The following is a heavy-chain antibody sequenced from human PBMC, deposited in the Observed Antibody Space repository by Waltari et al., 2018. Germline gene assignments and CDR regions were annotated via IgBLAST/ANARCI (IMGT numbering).Heavy chain of an antibody. J-gene: IGHJ4*02. Sequence: EVQLVESGGVVVQPGGSLRLSCAASGFTFDDYAMHWVRQAPGQGLEWVSLICWDGGSTYYADSVTGRFSSSRDNSKNSLYLQMNSLRAEDTALYYCAKDQGQQLLYFDYWGQGTLVTVSS. CDR2: ICWDGGST. V-gene: IGHV3-43D*04. D-gene: IGHD6-13*01. CDR3: AKDQGQQLLYFDY. CDR1: GFTFDDYA.